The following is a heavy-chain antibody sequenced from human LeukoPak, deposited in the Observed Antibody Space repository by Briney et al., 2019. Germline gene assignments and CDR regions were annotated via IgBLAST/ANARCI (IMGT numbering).Heavy chain of an antibody. CDR2: MNPNSGNT. CDR3: ARAGGYCGRISCPYYFDY. Sequence: ASVEVSCKASGYTFTSYDINWVRRATGQGLEWMGWMNPNSGNTGYAQKFQGRVTMTRNTSISTAYMELSSLRSEDTAVYYCARAGGYCGRISCPYYFDYWGQGSLVAVSS. V-gene: IGHV1-8*01. D-gene: IGHD2-15*01. J-gene: IGHJ4*02. CDR1: GYTFTSYD.